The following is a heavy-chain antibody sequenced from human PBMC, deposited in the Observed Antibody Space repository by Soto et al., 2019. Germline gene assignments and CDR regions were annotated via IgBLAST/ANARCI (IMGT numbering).Heavy chain of an antibody. V-gene: IGHV3-7*01. Sequence: EVQLVESGGGLVQPGGSLRLSCAASGFTFSSYWMSWVRQAPGKGLEWVANIKQDGSEKYYVDSVKGRFTISRDNAKNSLYLQMNSLRAEDPAVYYCAREPAVVPAAMSYFDYWGQGTMVTVSS. CDR3: AREPAVVPAAMSYFDY. D-gene: IGHD2-2*01. J-gene: IGHJ4*02. CDR2: IKQDGSEK. CDR1: GFTFSSYW.